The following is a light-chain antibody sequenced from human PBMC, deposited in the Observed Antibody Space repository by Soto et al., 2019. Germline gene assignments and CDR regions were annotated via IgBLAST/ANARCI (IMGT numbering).Light chain of an antibody. CDR2: AAS. CDR1: QSISSY. J-gene: IGKJ3*01. Sequence: DIQMTQSPSSLSASVGDRVTITCRASQSISSYLNWYQQKPGKAPKLLIYAASILQSGVPSRFSGSGSGTDFTRTISSLQTEEFATYYCQQSYSTLTFGPGTKVYIK. CDR3: QQSYSTLT. V-gene: IGKV1-39*01.